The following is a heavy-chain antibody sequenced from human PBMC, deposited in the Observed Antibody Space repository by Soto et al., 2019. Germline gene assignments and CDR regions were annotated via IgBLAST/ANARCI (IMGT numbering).Heavy chain of an antibody. CDR2: IYYSGST. V-gene: IGHV4-39*01. J-gene: IGHJ4*02. D-gene: IGHD3-16*01. CDR1: GGSISSSSYY. Sequence: PSETLSLTCTVSGGSISSSSYYWGWIRQPPGKGLEWIGSIYYSGSTYYNPSLKSRVTISVDTSKNQFSLKLSSVTAADTAVYYCARGPFSRFDYWGQGTLVTVS. CDR3: ARGPFSRFDY.